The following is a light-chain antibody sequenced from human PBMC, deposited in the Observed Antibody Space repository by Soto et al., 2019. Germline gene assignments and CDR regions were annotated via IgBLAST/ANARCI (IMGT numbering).Light chain of an antibody. Sequence: DIQMTQSPSSLSASVGDRVTITCQASHDITSYLNWYQHKPGKAPKLLIYDASILEAGVPSRFSGSGSGTHFTFPISSLQPEDVATDYCQKCDYLPIFGPGTTVDFK. J-gene: IGKJ3*01. CDR3: QKCDYLPI. V-gene: IGKV1-33*01. CDR1: HDITSY. CDR2: DAS.